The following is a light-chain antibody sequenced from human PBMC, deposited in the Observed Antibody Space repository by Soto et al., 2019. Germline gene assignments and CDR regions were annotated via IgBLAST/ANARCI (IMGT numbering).Light chain of an antibody. CDR1: QSVSSSY. CDR2: GAY. CDR3: QQYGSSPLYT. V-gene: IGKV3-20*01. Sequence: EIVLTQSPGTLSLSPGERATLSCRASQSVSSSYLAWYQQKPGQAPRLLIYGAYSRATGIPNRCSGSGSGTDFTLTISRLEPEDCAVYDCQQYGSSPLYTFGQGTQLEMK. J-gene: IGKJ2*01.